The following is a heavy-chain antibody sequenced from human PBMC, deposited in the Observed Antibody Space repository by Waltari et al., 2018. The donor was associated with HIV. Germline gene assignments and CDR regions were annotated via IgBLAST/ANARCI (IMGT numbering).Heavy chain of an antibody. V-gene: IGHV4-61*02. CDR2: IYTSGNT. D-gene: IGHD5-12*01. CDR1: GGSISSGSSY. Sequence: QVQLQESGPGLVKPSQTLSLTCTVSGGSISSGSSYWSWIRQPAGKGLEWIGRIYTSGNTDYNPSRKSRVTISVDTSKNQFSLKLTSVTAADTVVYYCARARVRSGYGLYYYYGMDVWGQGTTVTVSS. CDR3: ARARVRSGYGLYYYYGMDV. J-gene: IGHJ6*02.